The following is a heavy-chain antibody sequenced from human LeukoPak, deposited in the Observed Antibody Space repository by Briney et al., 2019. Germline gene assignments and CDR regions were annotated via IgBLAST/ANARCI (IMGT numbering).Heavy chain of an antibody. V-gene: IGHV5-51*01. J-gene: IGHJ3*02. Sequence: GESLKISCKGSGYSFTSYWIGWVRQMPGKGLDWMGMIYPGDSDTRYSPSFQGQVTISADKSISTAYLQWSSLKASDTAMYYCARLKRWLQLWDAFDIWGQGTMVTVSS. CDR2: IYPGDSDT. D-gene: IGHD5-24*01. CDR3: ARLKRWLQLWDAFDI. CDR1: GYSFTSYW.